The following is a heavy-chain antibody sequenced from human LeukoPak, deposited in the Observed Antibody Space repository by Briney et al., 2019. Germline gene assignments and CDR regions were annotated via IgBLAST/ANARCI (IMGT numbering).Heavy chain of an antibody. CDR1: GFTFGNAW. J-gene: IGHJ4*02. D-gene: IGHD5-18*01. V-gene: IGHV3-23*01. CDR2: ISGSGGST. CDR3: ARGDTAREYYFDY. Sequence: PGESLRLSCAVSGFTFGNAWMSWVRQAPGKGLEWVSAISGSGGSTYYADSVKGRFTISRDNSKNTLYLQMNSLRAEDTAVYYCARGDTAREYYFDYWGQGTLVTVSS.